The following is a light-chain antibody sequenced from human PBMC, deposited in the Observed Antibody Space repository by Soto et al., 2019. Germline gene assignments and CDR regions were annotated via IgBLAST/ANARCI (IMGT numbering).Light chain of an antibody. CDR3: AAWDDSLNGWV. Sequence: QSVLTQPPSASGTPGQRATISCSGSGSNIGTNTVNWYQQLPGTAPRLLIYSDNQRPSGVPDRFSGSNSGTSASLAISGLQSEDEADYYCAAWDDSLNGWVFGGGTKLTVL. CDR2: SDN. J-gene: IGLJ3*02. CDR1: GSNIGTNT. V-gene: IGLV1-44*01.